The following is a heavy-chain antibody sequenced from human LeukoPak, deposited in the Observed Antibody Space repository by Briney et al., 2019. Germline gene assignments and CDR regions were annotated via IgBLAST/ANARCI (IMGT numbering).Heavy chain of an antibody. Sequence: SETLSLTCAVYGGSFSGYYWSWIRQPPGKGLEWIGENNHSGSTNYNPSLKSRVTISVDTSKNQFSLKLSSVTAADTAVYYCASFRVVPAAIRAEYFQHWGQGTLVTVSS. V-gene: IGHV4-34*01. CDR2: NNHSGST. J-gene: IGHJ1*01. D-gene: IGHD2-2*01. CDR1: GGSFSGYY. CDR3: ASFRVVPAAIRAEYFQH.